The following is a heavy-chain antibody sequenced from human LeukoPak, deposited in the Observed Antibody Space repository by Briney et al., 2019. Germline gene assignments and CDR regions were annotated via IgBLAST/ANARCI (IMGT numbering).Heavy chain of an antibody. CDR2: ISSSGSTI. Sequence: GGSLRLSCAASGFTFSSYEMNWVREAPGKGLEGVSYISSSGSTIYYADSVKGRFTISRDNAKNSLYLQMNSLRAEDTAVYYCARIGYSSSSLDYWGLGTLVTVSS. CDR3: ARIGYSSSSLDY. CDR1: GFTFSSYE. V-gene: IGHV3-48*03. J-gene: IGHJ4*02. D-gene: IGHD6-6*01.